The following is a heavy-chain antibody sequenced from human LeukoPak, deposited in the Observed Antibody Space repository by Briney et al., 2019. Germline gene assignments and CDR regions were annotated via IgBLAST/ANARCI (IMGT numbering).Heavy chain of an antibody. D-gene: IGHD2-2*01. V-gene: IGHV4-39*07. J-gene: IGHJ6*02. Sequence: SETLSLTCTVSGGSISSNNYYWGWIRQPPGKGLEWIGSIYYGGHTYYNPSLKSRVTISVDKSKNQFSLKLSSVTAADTAVYYCARDVRYCSSTSCYFGYYYYYGMDVWGQGTTVTVSS. CDR3: ARDVRYCSSTSCYFGYYYYYGMDV. CDR2: IYYGGHT. CDR1: GGSISSNNYY.